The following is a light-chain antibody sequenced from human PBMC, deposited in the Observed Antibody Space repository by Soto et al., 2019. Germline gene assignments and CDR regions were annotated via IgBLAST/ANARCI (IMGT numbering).Light chain of an antibody. CDR3: QQYGSSPSLT. CDR1: QSVSSSY. CDR2: GAS. V-gene: IGKV3-20*01. J-gene: IGKJ4*01. Sequence: EIVLTQSPGTLSLSPGERATLSCRASQSVSSSYLAWYQQKPGQAPRLLIYGASSRATGIPDRFSGSGSGTEFPLTISRLETEDFAVYYCQQYGSSPSLTFGGGTKVEIK.